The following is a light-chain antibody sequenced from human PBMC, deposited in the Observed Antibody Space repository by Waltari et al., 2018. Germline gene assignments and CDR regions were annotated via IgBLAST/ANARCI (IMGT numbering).Light chain of an antibody. Sequence: SYVLTQPPSVSVAPGKMARITCGGNNIGSRSVHWYQQKPGQAPVLVIYDDSDRPSGISERFSGSNSGNTATLTISRVEAGDEADYSCQVWDSSSDQGMFGGGTKLTVL. CDR2: DDS. V-gene: IGLV3-21*04. J-gene: IGLJ3*02. CDR3: QVWDSSSDQGM. CDR1: NIGSRS.